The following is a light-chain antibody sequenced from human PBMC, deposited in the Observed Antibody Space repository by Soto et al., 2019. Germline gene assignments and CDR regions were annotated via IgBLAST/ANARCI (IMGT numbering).Light chain of an antibody. Sequence: QSVLTQPPSVSGAPGQRVTISCIGARYDVHWYQHSPGTAPKLLIYGNTNRPSGVPDRFSGSKSGASASLAITGLQPEDEAVYYCQSYDSSLSGWVFGGGTKVTVL. CDR1: GARYD. CDR2: GNT. J-gene: IGLJ3*02. V-gene: IGLV1-40*01. CDR3: QSYDSSLSGWV.